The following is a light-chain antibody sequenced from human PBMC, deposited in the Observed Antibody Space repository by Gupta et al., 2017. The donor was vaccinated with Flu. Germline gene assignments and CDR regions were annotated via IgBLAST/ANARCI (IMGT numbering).Light chain of an antibody. J-gene: IGKJ2*01. V-gene: IGKV3-15*01. Sequence: ERVMTQSPATLSVSPGERATLSCRASQSVSSNLAWYQQQPGQAPRLLIYGASTRPTGSPARFTLPISSLQSEDFAVYYCQQYNSWPPYTFGQGTKLEIK. CDR1: QSVSSN. CDR2: GAS. CDR3: QQYNSWPPYT.